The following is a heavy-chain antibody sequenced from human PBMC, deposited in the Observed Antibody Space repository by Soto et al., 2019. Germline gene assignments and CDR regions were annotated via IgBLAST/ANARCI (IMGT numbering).Heavy chain of an antibody. Sequence: QVQLVQSGAEVKKPGSSVKVSCKASGGTFSSYAISWVRQVPGQGLEWMGGIIPISGTANYAQKFQGRVTITADASTSAAYMELRSLRSEDTAVYYCARSQGSSTSLEIYYYYYYGMDVWGQGTTVTVSS. D-gene: IGHD2-2*01. CDR2: IIPISGTA. V-gene: IGHV1-69*01. J-gene: IGHJ6*02. CDR3: ARSQGSSTSLEIYYYYYYGMDV. CDR1: GGTFSSYA.